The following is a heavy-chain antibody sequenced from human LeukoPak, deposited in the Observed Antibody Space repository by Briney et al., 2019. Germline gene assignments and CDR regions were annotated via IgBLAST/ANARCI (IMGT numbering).Heavy chain of an antibody. V-gene: IGHV4-38-2*01. CDR2: IYHSGST. D-gene: IGHD6-19*01. J-gene: IGHJ4*02. CDR3: ARHPAHSSGTIVDY. CDR1: GYSISSGYY. Sequence: SETLSLTCAVSGYSISSGYYWGWIRQPPGKGLEWIGSIYHSGSTYYNPSLKSRVTISVDTSKNQFSLKLSSVTAADTAVYYCARHPAHSSGTIVDYWGQGTLVTVSS.